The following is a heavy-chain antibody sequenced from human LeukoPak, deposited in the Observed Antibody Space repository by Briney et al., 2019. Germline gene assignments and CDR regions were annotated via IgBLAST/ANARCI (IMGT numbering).Heavy chain of an antibody. J-gene: IGHJ4*02. CDR3: ARDVRKWRLDYFDY. V-gene: IGHV4-39*07. Sequence: SETLSLTCSVSGGSISSGVYYWGWVRQPPEEGLEWIGSIHSSGSTFYNPSLKSRVAISRDTSKNQFSLKLSSVTAADTAVYYCARDVRKWRLDYFDYWGQGTLVTVSS. CDR2: IHSSGST. CDR1: GGSISSGVYY. D-gene: IGHD5-12*01.